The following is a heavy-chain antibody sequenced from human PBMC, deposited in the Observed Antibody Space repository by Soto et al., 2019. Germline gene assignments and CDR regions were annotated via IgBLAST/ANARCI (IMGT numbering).Heavy chain of an antibody. CDR1: GFTVSSNY. Sequence: GGSLRLSXAASGFTVSSNYMSWVRQAPGKGLEWVSVIYSGGSTYYADSVKGRFTISRDNSKNTLYLQMNSLRAEDTAVYYCASVYSYGFDYWGQGTLVTVSS. J-gene: IGHJ4*02. D-gene: IGHD5-18*01. CDR3: ASVYSYGFDY. CDR2: IYSGGST. V-gene: IGHV3-53*01.